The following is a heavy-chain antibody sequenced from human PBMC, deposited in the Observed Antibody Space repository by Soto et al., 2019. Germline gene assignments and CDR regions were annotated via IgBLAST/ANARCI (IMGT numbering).Heavy chain of an antibody. Sequence: GASVKVSCKASGYTFTSYGISWVRQAPGQGLEWMGWISAYNGNTNYAQKLQGRVTMTTDTSTSTAYMELRSLRSDDTAVYYCARSLFDWLLSGRWFDPWGQGTLVTVSS. D-gene: IGHD3-9*01. J-gene: IGHJ5*02. CDR3: ARSLFDWLLSGRWFDP. V-gene: IGHV1-18*01. CDR2: ISAYNGNT. CDR1: GYTFTSYG.